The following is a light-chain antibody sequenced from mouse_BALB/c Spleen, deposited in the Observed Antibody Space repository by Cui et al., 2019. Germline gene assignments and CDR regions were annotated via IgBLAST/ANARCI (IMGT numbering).Light chain of an antibody. CDR1: KSISKY. Sequence: DVQITQSLSHLAAYPGETITITCRASKSISKYLAWYQEKPGKTNKLLIFSGSTLQSGIPSRFSVSGSGTDFTLTISSLEPEDFAMYYCQQHNEYPLTFGAGTKLELK. CDR2: SGS. V-gene: IGKV16-104*01. CDR3: QQHNEYPLT. J-gene: IGKJ5*01.